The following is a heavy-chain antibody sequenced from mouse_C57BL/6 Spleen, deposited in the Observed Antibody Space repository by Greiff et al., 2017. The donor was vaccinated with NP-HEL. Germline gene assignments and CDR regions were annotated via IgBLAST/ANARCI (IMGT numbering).Heavy chain of an antibody. CDR3: ARSGYYYGSSYFDY. Sequence: VQLQQSGPELVKPGASVKISCKASGYTFTDYYMNWVKQSHGKSLEWIGDINPNNGGTSYNQKFKGKATLTVDKSSSTAYMELRSLTSEDSAVYYCARSGYYYGSSYFDYWGQGTTLTVSS. CDR2: INPNNGGT. V-gene: IGHV1-26*01. D-gene: IGHD1-1*01. J-gene: IGHJ2*01. CDR1: GYTFTDYY.